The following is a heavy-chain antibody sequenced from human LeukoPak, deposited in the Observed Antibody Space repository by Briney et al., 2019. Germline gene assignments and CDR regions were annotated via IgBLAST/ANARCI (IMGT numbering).Heavy chain of an antibody. CDR3: ASSSGYYRDDAFDI. D-gene: IGHD3-22*01. CDR1: GFTVSSNY. V-gene: IGHV3-66*01. Sequence: PGGSLRLSCAASGFTVSSNYMSWVRQAPGKGLEWVSVIYSGDSTYYADSVKGRFTISRDYSKNTLCLQVNSLRAEDTAVYYCASSSGYYRDDAFDIWGQETMVTVSS. J-gene: IGHJ3*02. CDR2: IYSGDST.